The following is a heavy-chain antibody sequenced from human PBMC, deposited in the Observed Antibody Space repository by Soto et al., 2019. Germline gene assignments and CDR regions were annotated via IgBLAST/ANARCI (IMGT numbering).Heavy chain of an antibody. D-gene: IGHD7-27*01. J-gene: IGHJ4*02. CDR2: INYSGST. CDR3: ARGWGRISDY. V-gene: IGHV4-39*07. CDR1: GGSSNNGAYY. Sequence: PLETLPLTCTFSGGSSNNGAYYCSWIRQSPGEGLEWIGDINYSGSTNYNPSLKSRVTISVDTSKNQFSLNLSSVTAADTAVYYCARGWGRISDYWGQGALVTVSS.